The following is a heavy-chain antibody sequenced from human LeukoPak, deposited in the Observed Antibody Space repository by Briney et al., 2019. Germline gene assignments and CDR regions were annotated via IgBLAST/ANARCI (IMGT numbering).Heavy chain of an antibody. Sequence: ASVNVSCKASGYTFTSYYMHWVRQAPGQGLEWMGIINPSGGSTSYAQKFQGRVTVTRDTSTSTVYMKLSSLRSEDTAVYYCARDAFLGCSSSSCYPDYWGQGTLVTVSS. D-gene: IGHD2-2*01. CDR2: INPSGGST. CDR1: GYTFTSYY. CDR3: ARDAFLGCSSSSCYPDY. V-gene: IGHV1-46*01. J-gene: IGHJ4*02.